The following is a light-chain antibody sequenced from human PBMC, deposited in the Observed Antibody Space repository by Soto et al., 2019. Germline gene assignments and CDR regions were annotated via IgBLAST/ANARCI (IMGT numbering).Light chain of an antibody. V-gene: IGLV2-8*01. J-gene: IGLJ1*01. CDR1: TSDIGGYDY. Sequence: QSALTQPPSASGSPGQSVAISCTGTTSDIGGYDYVSWYHQHPGKAPKLMIYEVNKRPSGVPDRFSGSKSGNTASLTVSGLQDEDEADYYCSSHGGNSPYVFGTGTKLTVL. CDR3: SSHGGNSPYV. CDR2: EVN.